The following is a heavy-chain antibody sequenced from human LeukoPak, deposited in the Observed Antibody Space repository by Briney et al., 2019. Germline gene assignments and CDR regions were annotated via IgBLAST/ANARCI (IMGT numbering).Heavy chain of an antibody. CDR1: GGSISSSSYY. D-gene: IGHD3-22*01. Sequence: PSETLSLTCTVSGGSISSSSYYWGRIRQPPGKGLEWIGYIYYSGSTNYNPSLKSRVTISVDTSKNQFSLKLSSVTAADTAVYYCARSPPIYYDGSDYYYYYGMDVWGQGTTVTVSS. CDR2: IYYSGST. CDR3: ARSPPIYYDGSDYYYYYGMDV. V-gene: IGHV4-61*05. J-gene: IGHJ6*02.